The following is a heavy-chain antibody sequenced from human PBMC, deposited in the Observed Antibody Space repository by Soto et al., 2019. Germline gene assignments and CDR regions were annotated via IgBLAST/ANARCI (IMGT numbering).Heavy chain of an antibody. D-gene: IGHD2-15*01. CDR1: GYTFTSYG. V-gene: IGHV1-18*01. CDR2: ISAYNGNT. Sequence: ASVKVSCKASGYTFTSYGISWVRQAPGQGLEWMGWISAYNGNTNFAQKLQGRVTMTTDTSTSTAYMELRSLRSDDTAVYYCARSYTPRRVYGMDVWGQGTTVTVSS. J-gene: IGHJ6*02. CDR3: ARSYTPRRVYGMDV.